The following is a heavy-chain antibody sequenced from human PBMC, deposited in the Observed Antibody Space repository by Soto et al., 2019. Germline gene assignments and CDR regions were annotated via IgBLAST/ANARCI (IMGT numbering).Heavy chain of an antibody. D-gene: IGHD6-19*01. CDR2: IYHSGST. V-gene: IGHV4-4*02. J-gene: IGHJ4*02. Sequence: SETLSLTCAVSSGSISSSNWWSWVRQPPGKGLEWIGEIYHSGSTNYNPSLKSRVTISVDKSKNQFSLKLSSVTAADTAVYYCASLRAGIAVAGQGYFDYWGQGTLVTVSS. CDR1: SGSISSSNW. CDR3: ASLRAGIAVAGQGYFDY.